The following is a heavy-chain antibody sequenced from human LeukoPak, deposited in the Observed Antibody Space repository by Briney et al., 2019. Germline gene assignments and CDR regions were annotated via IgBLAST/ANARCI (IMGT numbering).Heavy chain of an antibody. CDR1: GFAVGNIH. Sequence: GGSLRLSCAASGFAVGNIHMNWVRQAPGKGLEWVSVIYNGAETGYADSVKGRFSISRDSSKNTLYLQMNRLRAEDTGVYYCARASRWLAFDLWGQGTLVTCSS. CDR2: IYNGAET. D-gene: IGHD6-19*01. CDR3: ARASRWLAFDL. V-gene: IGHV3-66*01. J-gene: IGHJ4*02.